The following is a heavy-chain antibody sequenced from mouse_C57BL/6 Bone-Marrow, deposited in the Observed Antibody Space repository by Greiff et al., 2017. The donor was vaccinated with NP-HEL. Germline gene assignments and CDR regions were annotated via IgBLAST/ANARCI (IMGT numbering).Heavy chain of an antibody. CDR1: GFTFSSYA. CDR3: ASLIYYDCGVWFAY. Sequence: EVKLVESGGGLVKPGGSLKLSCAASGFTFSSYAMSWVRQTPEKRLEWVATISDGGSDNYYQDNVTGRFTISRDNAKNNLYLQMSHLKSEDTAMYYCASLIYYDCGVWFAYWVQGTLVTVSA. D-gene: IGHD2-4*01. J-gene: IGHJ3*01. CDR2: ISDGGSDN. V-gene: IGHV5-4*03.